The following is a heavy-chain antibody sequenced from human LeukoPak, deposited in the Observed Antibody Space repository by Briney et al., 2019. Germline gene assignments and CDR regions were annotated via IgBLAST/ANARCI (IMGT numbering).Heavy chain of an antibody. Sequence: GESLKISRKGSGYSFTSYWIGWVRQMPGKGLEWMGIIYPGDSDTRYSPSFQGQVTISADKSISTAYLQWSSLKASDTAMYYCARQGDSSGWDLDRYFDLWGRGTLVTVSS. CDR3: ARQGDSSGWDLDRYFDL. J-gene: IGHJ2*01. D-gene: IGHD6-19*01. CDR2: IYPGDSDT. CDR1: GYSFTSYW. V-gene: IGHV5-51*01.